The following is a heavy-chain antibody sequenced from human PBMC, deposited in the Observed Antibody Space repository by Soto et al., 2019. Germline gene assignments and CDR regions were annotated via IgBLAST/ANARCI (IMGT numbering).Heavy chain of an antibody. D-gene: IGHD3-22*01. Sequence: QVQLQASGPGLVKPSETLSLTCTVSGGSISSYYWSWIRQPPGKGLEWIGATYYRGSTNYNPSLTSRVTLSVDTSQNLFSLKLSSVTAADTSVYYCASNTYYYDSSCYYWRYCRMDVWCQGTTVTVSS. CDR1: GGSISSYY. V-gene: IGHV4-59*01. CDR2: TYYRGST. CDR3: ASNTYYYDSSCYYWRYCRMDV. J-gene: IGHJ6*02.